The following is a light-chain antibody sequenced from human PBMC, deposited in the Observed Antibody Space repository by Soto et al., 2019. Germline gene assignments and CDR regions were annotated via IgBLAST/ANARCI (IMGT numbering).Light chain of an antibody. CDR1: SSSIGTNT. CDR2: SNN. J-gene: IGLJ2*01. V-gene: IGLV1-44*01. Sequence: QSVLTQPPSASGTPGQRVTISCSGSSSSIGTNTVTWYQQLPGTAPKLLIYSNNQRPSGVPDRFSGSKSGTSASLAISGLQSEDEADSYCAAWDVSLVVFGGGTKLTVL. CDR3: AAWDVSLVV.